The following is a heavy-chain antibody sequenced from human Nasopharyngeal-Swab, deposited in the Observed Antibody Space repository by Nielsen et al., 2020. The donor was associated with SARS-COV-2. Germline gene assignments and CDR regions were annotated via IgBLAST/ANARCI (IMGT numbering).Heavy chain of an antibody. D-gene: IGHD4/OR15-4a*01. CDR1: GFTFRSYA. CDR3: TTDYYFDY. Sequence: GGSLRLSCAASGFTFRSYAMGWVRQAPGKGLEWVSGISGGGGSTYYADSVKGRFTISRDNYNSKNTLDLQMNSLNTEDTALYYCTTDYYFDYWGQGTLVSVSS. V-gene: IGHV3-23*01. CDR2: ISGGGGST. J-gene: IGHJ4*02.